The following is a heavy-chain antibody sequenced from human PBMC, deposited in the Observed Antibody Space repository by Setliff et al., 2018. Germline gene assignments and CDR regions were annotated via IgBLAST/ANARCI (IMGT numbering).Heavy chain of an antibody. V-gene: IGHV4-61*02. CDR3: ARGGLWFGELLWKYYYYGMDV. D-gene: IGHD3-10*01. Sequence: SESLSLTCTVSGGSISSGSYYWSWIRQPAGKGLEWIGRIYTSGSTNYNPSLKSRVTISVDTSKNQFSLKLSSVTAADTAVYYCARGGLWFGELLWKYYYYGMDVWGQGTTVTVSS. CDR1: GGSISSGSYY. CDR2: IYTSGST. J-gene: IGHJ6*02.